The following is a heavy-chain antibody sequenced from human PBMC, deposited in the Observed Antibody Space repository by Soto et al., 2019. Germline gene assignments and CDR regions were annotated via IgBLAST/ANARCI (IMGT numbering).Heavy chain of an antibody. J-gene: IGHJ6*02. CDR3: ARGLTRRKPDTSICSSTSCYTHYYYGMDV. CDR1: GGTFSSYA. Sequence: QVQLVQSGAEVKKPGSSVKVSCKASGGTFSSYAISWVRQAPGQGLEWMGGIIPIFGTANYAQKFQGRVTITADESTSTAYMELSSLRSEDTAVYYCARGLTRRKPDTSICSSTSCYTHYYYGMDVWGQGTTVTVSS. CDR2: IIPIFGTA. D-gene: IGHD2-2*02. V-gene: IGHV1-69*01.